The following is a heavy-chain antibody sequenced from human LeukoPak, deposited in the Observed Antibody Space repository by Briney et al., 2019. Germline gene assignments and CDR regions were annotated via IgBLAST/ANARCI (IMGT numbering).Heavy chain of an antibody. V-gene: IGHV1-69*06. Sequence: GASVKVSCTASGGTFSSYAISWVRQAPGQGLEWMGGIIPIFGTANYAQKFQGRVTITADKSTSTAYMGLSSLRSEDTAGYYCAREGEMATSKKSNWFDPWGQGTLVTVSS. CDR1: GGTFSSYA. J-gene: IGHJ5*02. CDR3: AREGEMATSKKSNWFDP. D-gene: IGHD5-24*01. CDR2: IIPIFGTA.